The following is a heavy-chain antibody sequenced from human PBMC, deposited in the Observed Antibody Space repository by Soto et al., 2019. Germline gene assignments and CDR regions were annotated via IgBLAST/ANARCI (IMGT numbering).Heavy chain of an antibody. CDR2: VYYSGST. CDR3: ARAFYDILSGYYRSPFDY. Sequence: TSETLSLTCTVSGGSFSSDNYFWGWIRQPPGKELEWIGSVYYSGSTYFNPSLKSRVTISVDTSKNQFSLRLSSVTAADTAVYYCARAFYDILSGYYRSPFDYWGQGTLVTVSS. CDR1: GGSFSSDNYF. D-gene: IGHD3-9*01. J-gene: IGHJ4*02. V-gene: IGHV4-39*01.